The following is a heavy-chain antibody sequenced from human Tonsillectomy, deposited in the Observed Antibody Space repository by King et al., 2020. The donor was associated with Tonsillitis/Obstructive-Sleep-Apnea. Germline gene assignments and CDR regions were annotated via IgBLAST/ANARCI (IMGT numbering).Heavy chain of an antibody. Sequence: QLVQSGAEVKKPGASLKISCKGSGYQFTTHWIAWVRQMPGKGLEWMGLIYPSDYDARYSPSFQGQVTISADKSISTAYLQWNSLRASDTAMYYCARLVGYCSTTSCSTSDYWGQGTLVTVSS. CDR1: GYQFTTHW. CDR2: IYPSDYDA. CDR3: ARLVGYCSTTSCSTSDY. V-gene: IGHV5-51*01. J-gene: IGHJ4*02. D-gene: IGHD2-2*01.